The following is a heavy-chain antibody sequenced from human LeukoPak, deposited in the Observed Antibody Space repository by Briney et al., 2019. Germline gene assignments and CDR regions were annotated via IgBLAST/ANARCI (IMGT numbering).Heavy chain of an antibody. CDR1: GGSISSSTYY. J-gene: IGHJ6*03. CDR3: ARSFYCSGGSCYSYYYYYYMDV. D-gene: IGHD2-15*01. V-gene: IGHV4-39*07. Sequence: SETLSLTCTVSGGSISSSTYYWGWIRQPPGKGLEWIGTFHYSGSTNYNPSLKSRVTISVDTSKNQFSLKLSSVTAADTAVYYCARSFYCSGGSCYSYYYYYYMDVWGKGTTVTVSS. CDR2: FHYSGST.